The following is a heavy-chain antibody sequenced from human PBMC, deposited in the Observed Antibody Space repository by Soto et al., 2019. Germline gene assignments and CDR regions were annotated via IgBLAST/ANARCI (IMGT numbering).Heavy chain of an antibody. CDR2: IIPFFGTS. V-gene: IGHV1-69*01. Sequence: QVQLVQSGAEVKKPGSSVKVSCGASGRTFSSYPINWVRQAPGQGLEWMGGIIPFFGTSNYAQKFQGRVTITADESTSTAYMELRSLRSEDTAVYYCARVGHITNYGMAVWGQGTTVTVSS. J-gene: IGHJ6*02. CDR3: ARVGHITNYGMAV. D-gene: IGHD1-26*01. CDR1: GRTFSSYP.